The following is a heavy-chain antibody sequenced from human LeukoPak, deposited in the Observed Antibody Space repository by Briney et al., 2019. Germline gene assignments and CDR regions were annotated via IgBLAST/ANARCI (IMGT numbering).Heavy chain of an antibody. V-gene: IGHV3-7*01. CDR2: IKQDGSEK. CDR1: GFTFSTYW. CDR3: ARVDWGSSFDY. J-gene: IGHJ4*02. Sequence: GGSLRLSCAASGFTFSTYWVSWVRQAPGKGLEWVANIKQDGSEKYYVDSVKGRFTISRDNAKNSLYLQMNSLRAEDTAVYYCARVDWGSSFDYWGQGTLVTVSS. D-gene: IGHD3/OR15-3a*01.